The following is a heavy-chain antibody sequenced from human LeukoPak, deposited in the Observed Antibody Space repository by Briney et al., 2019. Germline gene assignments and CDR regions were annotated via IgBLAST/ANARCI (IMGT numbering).Heavy chain of an antibody. Sequence: SVKISCKASGGTFSSYAISWVRQAPGQGLEWMGGIIPIFGTANYAQKFQGRVTITTDESTSTAYMELSSLRSEDTAVYYCARWHSNWFDPWGQGTLVTVSS. CDR2: IIPIFGTA. CDR3: ARWHSNWFDP. J-gene: IGHJ5*02. V-gene: IGHV1-69*05. CDR1: GGTFSSYA.